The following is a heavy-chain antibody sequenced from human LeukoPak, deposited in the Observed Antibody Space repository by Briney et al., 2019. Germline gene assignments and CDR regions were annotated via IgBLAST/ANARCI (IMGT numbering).Heavy chain of an antibody. D-gene: IGHD3-22*01. CDR3: AKGGERWYYYDSSGYSFDY. CDR2: ISGSGGST. CDR1: GFTFSSYA. Sequence: PGGSLRLSCAASGFTFSSYAMSWVRQAPGKGLEWVSAISGSGGSTYYADSVKGRFTISRDNSKNTLYLQMNSLRAEDTAVYYCAKGGERWYYYDSSGYSFDYWGQGTLVTVSS. J-gene: IGHJ4*02. V-gene: IGHV3-23*01.